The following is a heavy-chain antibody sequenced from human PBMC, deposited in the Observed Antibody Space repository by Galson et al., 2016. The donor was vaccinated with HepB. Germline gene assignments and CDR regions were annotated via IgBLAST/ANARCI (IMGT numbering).Heavy chain of an antibody. D-gene: IGHD5-18*01. CDR1: GGSISRYY. CDR2: IYYSGST. Sequence: ATLSLTCTVAGGSISRYYWSWIRQPPGKGLEWIGYIYYSGSTTYNPSLKSRVIISVDTSKNQFSLKLSSATAADTAVYYCARDLTGYSYADYRYFDLWGRGTLVTVSS. J-gene: IGHJ2*01. CDR3: ARDLTGYSYADYRYFDL. V-gene: IGHV4-59*01.